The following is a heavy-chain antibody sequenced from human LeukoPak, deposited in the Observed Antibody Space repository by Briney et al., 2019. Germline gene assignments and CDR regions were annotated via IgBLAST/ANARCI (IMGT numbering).Heavy chain of an antibody. Sequence: GGALRLSCAASGFTFSTYTMNWVRQAPGKGLEWVSTVSDSRDVHYSDSVKGRFTISRDNARNSLYLQMNSLRDEDTAVYYCTRDGLHTAHFDYWGQGTLVTV. J-gene: IGHJ4*02. V-gene: IGHV3-48*02. CDR1: GFTFSTYT. CDR3: TRDGLHTAHFDY. CDR2: VSDSRDV. D-gene: IGHD5-18*01.